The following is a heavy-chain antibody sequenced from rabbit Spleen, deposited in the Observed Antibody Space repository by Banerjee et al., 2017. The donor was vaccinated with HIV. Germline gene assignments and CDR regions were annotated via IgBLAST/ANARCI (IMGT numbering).Heavy chain of an antibody. D-gene: IGHD7-1*01. CDR1: GFDFSVYG. CDR2: IYAGSSGST. CDR3: VRDQAGYAGYGPYYFYL. V-gene: IGHV1S47*01. Sequence: QEQVVESGGGLVQPGGSLKLSCKASGFDFSVYGLSCVRQAPGKGLEWIACIYAGSSGSTYYASWVNGRFTISSHNAQNTVFLQLSSLTAADTATYFCVRDQAGYAGYGPYYFYLWGPGTLVTVS. J-gene: IGHJ4*01.